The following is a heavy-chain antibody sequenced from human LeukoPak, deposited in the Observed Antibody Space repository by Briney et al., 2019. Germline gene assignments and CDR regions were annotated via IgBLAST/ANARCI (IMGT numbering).Heavy chain of an antibody. J-gene: IGHJ4*02. Sequence: PGRSLRLSCAASGFTFSSYAMHWVRQAPGKGLEWVAVISYDGSNKYYADSVKGRFTISRDNSKNTLYLQMNSLRAEDTAVYYCARDHRFAFDYWGRGTLVTVSS. V-gene: IGHV3-30-3*01. CDR1: GFTFSSYA. CDR3: ARDHRFAFDY. D-gene: IGHD3-10*01. CDR2: ISYDGSNK.